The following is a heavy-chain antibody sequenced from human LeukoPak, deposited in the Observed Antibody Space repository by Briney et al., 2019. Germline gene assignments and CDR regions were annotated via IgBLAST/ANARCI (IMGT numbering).Heavy chain of an antibody. D-gene: IGHD2-2*01. J-gene: IGHJ3*02. CDR2: INHSGST. CDR3: ARTYCDSTTCYDAFDI. CDR1: GGSFSGYY. Sequence: SETLSLTCAVYGGSFSGYYWSWIRQPPGKGLEWIGEINHSGSTNYNPSLKSRVTISVDTSKNQFSLKLSSVTAADTAVYYCARTYCDSTTCYDAFDIWGQGTVVTVSS. V-gene: IGHV4-34*01.